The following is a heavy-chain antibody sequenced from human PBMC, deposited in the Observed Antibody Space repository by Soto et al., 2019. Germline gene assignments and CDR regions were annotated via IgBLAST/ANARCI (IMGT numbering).Heavy chain of an antibody. V-gene: IGHV3-74*01. Sequence: GGSLRLSCAASGFTFSSYWMHWVRQAPGKGLVWVSRINSDGSSTYYADSVKGRFTISRDNAKNTLYLQMSRLRGEDTAVYYCVTDLVYTTSSASNYWGQGTLVTVSS. CDR1: GFTFSSYW. CDR3: VTDLVYTTSSASNY. CDR2: INSDGSST. D-gene: IGHD6-6*01. J-gene: IGHJ4*02.